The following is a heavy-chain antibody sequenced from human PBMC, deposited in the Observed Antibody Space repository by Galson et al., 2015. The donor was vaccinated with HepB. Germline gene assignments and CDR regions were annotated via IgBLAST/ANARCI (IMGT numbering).Heavy chain of an antibody. V-gene: IGHV3-64*01. D-gene: IGHD4-23*01. CDR1: GFRFSGYG. CDR3: ARNYGGNLIDY. Sequence: SLRLSCAATGFRFSGYGMFWVRQAPGKGLEYVSAISSNGGTTYYANSATDRLTISRDNSKNELYLQMGRLRAEDMAVYYCARNYGGNLIDYWGQGTLVTVSS. CDR2: ISSNGGTT. J-gene: IGHJ4*02.